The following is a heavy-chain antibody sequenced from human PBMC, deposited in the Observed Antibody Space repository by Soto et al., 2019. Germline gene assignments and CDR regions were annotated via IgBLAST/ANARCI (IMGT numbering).Heavy chain of an antibody. V-gene: IGHV3-49*04. D-gene: IGHD3-3*01. Sequence: GGSMSLSCTASGFTFGEHAMSWVRPAPGRGLEWVGFIRSKAYGGTTEYAASVKGRFTISRDDSKSIAYPQMNSLKTEDAAVYYCTIAFWSGYYPFDFWGQGTLVTVSS. J-gene: IGHJ4*02. CDR1: GFTFGEHA. CDR3: TIAFWSGYYPFDF. CDR2: IRSKAYGGTT.